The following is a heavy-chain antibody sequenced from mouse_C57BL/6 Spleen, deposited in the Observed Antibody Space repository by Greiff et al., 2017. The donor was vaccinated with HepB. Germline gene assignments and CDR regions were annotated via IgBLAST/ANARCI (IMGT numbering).Heavy chain of an antibody. J-gene: IGHJ1*03. D-gene: IGHD1-1*01. CDR3: ARTDTTVVARYWYFDV. V-gene: IGHV5-17*01. CDR2: ISSGSSTI. CDR1: GFTFSDYG. Sequence: EVQRVESGGGLVKPGGSLKLSCAASGFTFSDYGMHWVRQAPEKGLEWVAYISSGSSTIYYADTVKGRFTISRDNAKNTLFLQMTSLRSEDTAMYYCARTDTTVVARYWYFDVWGTRTTVTVSS.